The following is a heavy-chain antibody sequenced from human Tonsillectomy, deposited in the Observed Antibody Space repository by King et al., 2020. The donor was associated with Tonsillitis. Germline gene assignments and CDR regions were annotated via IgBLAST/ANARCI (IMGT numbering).Heavy chain of an antibody. V-gene: IGHV3-15*01. CDR3: STGAKLRGMDV. CDR2: IKSKTDGGTT. CDR1: GFTFSNAW. J-gene: IGHJ6*02. Sequence: VQLVESGGGLVKPGGSLRLSCAASGFTFSNAWMSWVRQAPGKGLEWVGRIKSKTDGGTTVYAAPVKGRFTISRDDSKNTLYLQMNSLKTADTAVYYCSTGAKLRGMDVWGQGTTVTVSS.